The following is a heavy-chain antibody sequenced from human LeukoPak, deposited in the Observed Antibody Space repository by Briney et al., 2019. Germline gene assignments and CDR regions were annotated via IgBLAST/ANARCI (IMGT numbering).Heavy chain of an antibody. D-gene: IGHD2-2*01. J-gene: IGHJ4*02. Sequence: HSGGSLRLSCAASGFTFSSYAMSWVRQAPGKGLEWVSAISGSGGSTYYADSVKGRFTISRDNSKNTLYLQMNSLRAEDTAVYYCAKFIVVVPAAPNDYWGQGTLVTVSS. V-gene: IGHV3-23*01. CDR3: AKFIVVVPAAPNDY. CDR2: ISGSGGST. CDR1: GFTFSSYA.